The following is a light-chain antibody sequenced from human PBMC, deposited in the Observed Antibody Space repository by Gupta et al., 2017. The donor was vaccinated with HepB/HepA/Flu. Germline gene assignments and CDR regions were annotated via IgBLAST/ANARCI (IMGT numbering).Light chain of an antibody. CDR2: GAS. J-gene: IGKJ4*01. CDR3: QQYHNWPPLT. Sequence: EVVMTQSPATLSVSPGERATLSCRASQSVTSNLAWYQQKPGQAPRLLIYGASTRATGIPARFSGSGYGTEFTLTISSLQSEDFAVYYCQQYHNWPPLTFGGGTKVEIK. CDR1: QSVTSN. V-gene: IGKV3-15*01.